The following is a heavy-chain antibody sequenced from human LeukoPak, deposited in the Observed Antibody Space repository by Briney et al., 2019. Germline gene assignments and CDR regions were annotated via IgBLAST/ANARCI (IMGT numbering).Heavy chain of an antibody. Sequence: PGGSLRLSYAASGFALSSYGMSWVRQAPGKGLEWVSAISGSDGGTYYADSVKGRFTISRDNFKNTLYLQMNNLRADDTAIYYCAKAPVASCRGAFCYPFDCWGQGNLVSVSS. V-gene: IGHV3-23*01. D-gene: IGHD2-15*01. CDR2: ISGSDGGT. J-gene: IGHJ4*02. CDR1: GFALSSYG. CDR3: AKAPVASCRGAFCYPFDC.